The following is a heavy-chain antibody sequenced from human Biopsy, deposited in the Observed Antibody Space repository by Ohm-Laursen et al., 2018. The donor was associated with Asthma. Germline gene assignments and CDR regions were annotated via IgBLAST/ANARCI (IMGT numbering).Heavy chain of an antibody. V-gene: IGHV3-15*01. J-gene: IGHJ5*02. CDR3: AAEGGVTIFGVPTLSDP. CDR1: GFTFTSAQ. CDR2: INSNSVGGTT. D-gene: IGHD3-3*01. Sequence: GSLRLSCTASGFTFTSAQMSWVRQAPGKGLEWVAHINSNSVGGTTDYAAPMNGRFTISRDDSKNMLHLDMNSQNTEDTTLYYCAAEGGVTIFGVPTLSDPWGTGPVVTVPA.